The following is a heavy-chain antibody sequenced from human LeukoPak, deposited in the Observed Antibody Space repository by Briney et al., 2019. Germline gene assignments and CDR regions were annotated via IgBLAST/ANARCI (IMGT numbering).Heavy chain of an antibody. CDR3: ARHGYSGYDFGYYYYYYYMDV. D-gene: IGHD5-12*01. V-gene: IGHV4-59*08. Sequence: SETLSLTCTVSGGSISSYYWSWIRQPPGKGLEWIGYIYYSGSTNYNPSLKSRVTTSVDTSKNQFSLKLSSVAAADTAVYYCARHGYSGYDFGYYYYYYYMDVWGKGTTVTISS. J-gene: IGHJ6*03. CDR1: GGSISSYY. CDR2: IYYSGST.